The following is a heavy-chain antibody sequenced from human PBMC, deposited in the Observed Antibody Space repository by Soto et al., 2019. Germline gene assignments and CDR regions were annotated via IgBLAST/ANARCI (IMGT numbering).Heavy chain of an antibody. V-gene: IGHV3-23*05. CDR2: ISNSGSST. J-gene: IGHJ4*02. CDR1: GFPFRNFA. Sequence: GSLRLSCAASGFPFRNFAMAWVRQAPGKGLEWVSIISNSGSSTYHGDSVKGRFTTSRDNSKGTLSLHMRGVRIDDTAVYFCARADLLWDSFDLWGQGTLVTVSS. D-gene: IGHD2-2*01. CDR3: ARADLLWDSFDL.